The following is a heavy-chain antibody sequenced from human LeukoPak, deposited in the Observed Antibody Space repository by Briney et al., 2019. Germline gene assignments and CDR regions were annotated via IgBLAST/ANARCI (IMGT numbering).Heavy chain of an antibody. CDR3: AKSHSVGYRGYFDS. D-gene: IGHD5-18*01. Sequence: GGSLRLSCAVSRFTFTTYAMSWVRRAPGKGLEWLSTISNSGDNTYYADSVKGRFTISRDNSKNTLSLQMNSLRADDTAVYYCAKSHSVGYRGYFDSWGQGALVTVSS. V-gene: IGHV3-23*01. CDR1: RFTFTTYA. J-gene: IGHJ4*02. CDR2: ISNSGDNT.